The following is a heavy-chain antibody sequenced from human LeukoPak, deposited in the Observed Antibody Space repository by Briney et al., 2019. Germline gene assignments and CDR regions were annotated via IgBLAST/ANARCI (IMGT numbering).Heavy chain of an antibody. Sequence: GGSLRLSCAASGFTFDDYAMHWVRQAPGKGLEWVSLISGDGGSTYYADSVKGRFTFSRDNSKNSLYLQMNSLRTEDTALYYCAKVFEDYYDSSGYYYAGAFDIWGQGTMVTVSS. J-gene: IGHJ3*02. CDR2: ISGDGGST. CDR1: GFTFDDYA. CDR3: AKVFEDYYDSSGYYYAGAFDI. D-gene: IGHD3-22*01. V-gene: IGHV3-43*02.